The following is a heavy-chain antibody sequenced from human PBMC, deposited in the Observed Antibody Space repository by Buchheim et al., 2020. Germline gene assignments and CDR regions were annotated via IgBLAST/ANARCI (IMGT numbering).Heavy chain of an antibody. V-gene: IGHV4-34*01. Sequence: QVQLQQWGAGLLKPSETLSLTCAVYGGSFSGYYWSWIRQPPGQGLEWIGEINHSGTTNYNPSLKSRVTISVDTSKNQFSLKLSSVTAADTAVYYCARQITMVRGLTVNDYYYMDVWGKGTT. J-gene: IGHJ6*03. CDR1: GGSFSGYY. D-gene: IGHD3-10*01. CDR2: INHSGTT. CDR3: ARQITMVRGLTVNDYYYMDV.